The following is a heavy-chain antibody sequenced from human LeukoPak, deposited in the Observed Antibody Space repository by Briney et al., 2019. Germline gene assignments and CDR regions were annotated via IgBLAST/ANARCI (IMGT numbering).Heavy chain of an antibody. CDR2: ISASNGNT. D-gene: IGHD6-13*01. V-gene: IGHV1-18*04. CDR3: ARSSAGIAAAGGVY. Sequence: ASVKVSCKASGYTFTSYGISWVRQAPGQGLEWRGWISASNGNTNHAQKLQGRVTMTTDPSTSTAYMELRSRRSDDTAVYYCARSSAGIAAAGGVYWGQGTLVTVSS. CDR1: GYTFTSYG. J-gene: IGHJ4*02.